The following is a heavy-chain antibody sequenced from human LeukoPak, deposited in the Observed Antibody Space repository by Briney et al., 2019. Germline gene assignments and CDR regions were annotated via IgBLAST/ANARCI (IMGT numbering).Heavy chain of an antibody. V-gene: IGHV1-2*02. CDR2: INPDSGGT. CDR3: ASGSSLDGSSGWPTHYY. CDR1: GYTFTGCY. Sequence: ASVKVSCKASGYTFTGCYMHWVRQAPGQGLEWMGWINPDSGGTHYAQKFQGRVTMTRDTSISTAYMELRRLRSDGTAVYYCASGSSLDGSSGWPTHYYWGQGTLVTVSS. D-gene: IGHD6-19*01. J-gene: IGHJ4*02.